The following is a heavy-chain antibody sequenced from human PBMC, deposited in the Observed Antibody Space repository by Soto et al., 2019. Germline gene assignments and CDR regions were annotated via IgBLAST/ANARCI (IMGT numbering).Heavy chain of an antibody. CDR1: GGTFSSYA. CDR3: ARGQTGGGWGYYFDY. V-gene: IGHV1-69*13. D-gene: IGHD3-16*01. J-gene: IGHJ4*02. CDR2: IIPIFGTA. Sequence: SVKVSCKASGGTFSSYAIDWVRQAPGQGLEWMGGIIPIFGTADYAQKFQGRVTITADESTSTAYMELSSLRSEDTVVYYCARGQTGGGWGYYFDYWGQGTLVTVSS.